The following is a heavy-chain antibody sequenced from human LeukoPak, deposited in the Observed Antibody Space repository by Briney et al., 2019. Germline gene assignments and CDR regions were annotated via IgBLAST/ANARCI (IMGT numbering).Heavy chain of an antibody. CDR1: GGSISSSSYY. Sequence: SETLSLTCTVSGGSISSSSYYWGWIRQPPGKGPEWIGSIYYSGSTYYNPSLKSRVTISVDTSKNQFSLKLSSVTAADTAVYYCASLYRGIFGVVINLSYYYYMDVWGKGTTVTVSS. J-gene: IGHJ6*03. CDR2: IYYSGST. D-gene: IGHD3-3*01. V-gene: IGHV4-39*01. CDR3: ASLYRGIFGVVINLSYYYYMDV.